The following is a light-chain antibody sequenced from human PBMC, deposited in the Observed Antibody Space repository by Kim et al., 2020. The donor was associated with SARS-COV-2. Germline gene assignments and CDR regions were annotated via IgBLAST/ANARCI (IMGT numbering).Light chain of an antibody. CDR2: DVT. CDR1: SSDVGGYNS. Sequence: QSALTQPPSASGSPGQSVTITCTGTSSDVGGYNSVSWYQQHPGKAPQLMVYDVTKRPSGVPDLFSGSKSGNTASLTVSGLQAEDEADYYCSSYVPRNNWVFGGGTQLTVL. J-gene: IGLJ3*02. V-gene: IGLV2-8*01. CDR3: SSYVPRNNWV.